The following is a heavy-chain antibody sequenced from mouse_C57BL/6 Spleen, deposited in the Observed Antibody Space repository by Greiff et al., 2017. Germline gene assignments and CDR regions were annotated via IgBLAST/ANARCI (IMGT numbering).Heavy chain of an antibody. CDR3: ARKYGYDYAMDY. Sequence: VQLQESGAELVRPGASVKLSCKASGYTFTDYYINWVKQRTGQGLEWIARIYPGSGNTYYNEKFKGKATLTAEKSSSTAYMQLSSLTSEDSAVYFCARKYGYDYAMDYWGQGTSVTVSS. CDR1: GYTFTDYY. D-gene: IGHD2-2*01. CDR2: IYPGSGNT. J-gene: IGHJ4*01. V-gene: IGHV1-76*01.